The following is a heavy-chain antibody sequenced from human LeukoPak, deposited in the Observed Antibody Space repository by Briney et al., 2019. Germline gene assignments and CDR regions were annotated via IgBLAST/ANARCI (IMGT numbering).Heavy chain of an antibody. CDR3: ARVDRYHYYLDV. CDR1: GGTFSTFS. Sequence: SVKVSCKASGGTFSTFSITWVRQAPGQGLEWMGGITPVFGTANYAQQFQGRVTVATDESTSTAYLELSSLRSEDTAIYYCARVDRYHYYLDVWGKGTTVTVSS. CDR2: ITPVFGTA. J-gene: IGHJ6*03. V-gene: IGHV1-69*05.